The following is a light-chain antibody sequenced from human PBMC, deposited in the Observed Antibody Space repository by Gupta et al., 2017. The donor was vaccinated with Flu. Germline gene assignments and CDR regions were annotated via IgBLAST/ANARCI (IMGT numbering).Light chain of an antibody. CDR2: GAS. Sequence: EIVLTQSPATLSVSPGERATLSCRASQSVSNNLAWYQQKPGQAPRPGIYGASTRVPGIPARFSGSGSGTEFTLTISSLQSEDVAVYYCQQYDKWPPETFGQGTNVEIK. J-gene: IGKJ1*01. CDR1: QSVSNN. CDR3: QQYDKWPPET. V-gene: IGKV3-15*01.